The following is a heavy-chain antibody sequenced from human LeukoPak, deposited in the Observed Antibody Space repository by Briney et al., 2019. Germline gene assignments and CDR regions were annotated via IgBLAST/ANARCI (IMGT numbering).Heavy chain of an antibody. Sequence: GGSLRLSCAAPGFTFSDYYMSWIRQAPGKGLEWVSYISSSGSTIYYADSVKGRFTISRDNAKNSLYLQMNSLRAEDTAVYYCARVLRYFDWLNDYWGQGTLVTVSS. CDR2: ISSSGSTI. CDR1: GFTFSDYY. V-gene: IGHV3-11*04. J-gene: IGHJ4*02. CDR3: ARVLRYFDWLNDY. D-gene: IGHD3-9*01.